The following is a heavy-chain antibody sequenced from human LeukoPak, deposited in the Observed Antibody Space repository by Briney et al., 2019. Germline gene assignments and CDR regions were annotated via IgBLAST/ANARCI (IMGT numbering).Heavy chain of an antibody. V-gene: IGHV3-20*04. CDR3: ARSPEYQLLPDY. J-gene: IGHJ4*02. CDR1: GFTFDDYG. D-gene: IGHD2-2*01. CDR2: INWNGGST. Sequence: GGSLRLSCAASGFTFDDYGMSWVRQAPGKGLEWVSGINWNGGSTGYADSVKGRFTISRDNAKNSLYLQMNSLRAEDAALYYCARSPEYQLLPDYWGQGTLVTVSS.